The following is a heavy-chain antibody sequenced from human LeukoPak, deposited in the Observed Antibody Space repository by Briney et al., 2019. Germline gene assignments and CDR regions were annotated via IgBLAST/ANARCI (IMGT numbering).Heavy chain of an antibody. J-gene: IGHJ4*02. CDR3: ARDLSWGSLDY. Sequence: PGGSLRLSCAASGFTFSSYGMHWVRQAPGKGLEWVSYISSSGSTIYYADSVKGRFTISRDNAKNSLYLQMNSLRAEDTAVYYCARDLSWGSLDYWGQGTLVTVSS. D-gene: IGHD7-27*01. V-gene: IGHV3-48*04. CDR1: GFTFSSYG. CDR2: ISSSGSTI.